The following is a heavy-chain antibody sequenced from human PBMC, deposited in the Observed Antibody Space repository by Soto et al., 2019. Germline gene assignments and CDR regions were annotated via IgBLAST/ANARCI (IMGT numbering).Heavy chain of an antibody. V-gene: IGHV4-39*01. D-gene: IGHD3-16*01. Sequence: SETLSLPCTVSGGSISSSSYYWGWIRKPPGKGLEWIGSIYYSGYTYYNPSLKSRVTISVDTSKNQFSLKLSSVTAADTAVYYCARHNGPLYVGYYYDMDVWGQGTTVTVSS. CDR1: GGSISSSSYY. CDR2: IYYSGYT. J-gene: IGHJ6*02. CDR3: ARHNGPLYVGYYYDMDV.